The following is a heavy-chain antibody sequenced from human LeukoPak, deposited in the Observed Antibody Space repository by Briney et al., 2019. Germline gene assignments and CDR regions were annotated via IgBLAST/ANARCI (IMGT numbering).Heavy chain of an antibody. D-gene: IGHD5-12*01. CDR3: ARDRGILIVATDRYFDY. V-gene: IGHV1-18*01. CDR2: ISAYNGNT. Sequence: GASVKVSCKASGYTFTSYDINWVRQAPGQGLEWMGWISAYNGNTNYAQKLQGRVTMTTDTSTSTAYMELRSLRSDDTAVYYCARDRGILIVATDRYFDYWGQGTLVTVSS. J-gene: IGHJ4*02. CDR1: GYTFTSYD.